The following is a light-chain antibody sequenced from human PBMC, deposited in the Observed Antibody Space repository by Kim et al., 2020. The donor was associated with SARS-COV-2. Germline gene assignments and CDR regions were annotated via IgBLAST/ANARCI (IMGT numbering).Light chain of an antibody. CDR1: QGISSY. Sequence: IQLTQSPSSLSASVGDRVTITCRASQGISSYLAWYQQIPGKAPKLLIYAASTLQSGVPSRFSGSGSGTDCTLTIGSLQPEDFATYYCQQLNSYPITFGQGTRLEIK. J-gene: IGKJ5*01. CDR2: AAS. CDR3: QQLNSYPIT. V-gene: IGKV1-9*01.